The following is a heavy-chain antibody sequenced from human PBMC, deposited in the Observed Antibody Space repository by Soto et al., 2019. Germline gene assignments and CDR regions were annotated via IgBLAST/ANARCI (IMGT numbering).Heavy chain of an antibody. Sequence: EVQLLDAGGGLVQPGGSMRLSCAASGFTFSGSAMTWVRQAPGKWLEWDSAISASGGSTYYADSVKGRFTISRDNSKNTLYMQLSSLKAEDTAVYSCAKDYDFAYWGQGTLVTV. CDR3: AKDYDFAY. J-gene: IGHJ4*02. CDR1: GFTFSGSA. CDR2: ISASGGST. D-gene: IGHD3-3*01. V-gene: IGHV3-23*01.